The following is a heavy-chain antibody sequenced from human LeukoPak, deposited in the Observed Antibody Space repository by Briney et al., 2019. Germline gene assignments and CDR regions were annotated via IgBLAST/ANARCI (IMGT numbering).Heavy chain of an antibody. CDR3: ASSGSYRFDY. CDR1: GFTFSSYA. D-gene: IGHD1-26*01. V-gene: IGHV3-48*02. Sequence: GGSLRLSCAASGFTFSSYAMSWVRQAPGKGLEWVSHITASGTATFYADSVKGRFTISRDNAKNSLYLQMNSLRDEDTAVYYCASSGSYRFDYWGQGTLVTVSS. CDR2: ITASGTAT. J-gene: IGHJ4*02.